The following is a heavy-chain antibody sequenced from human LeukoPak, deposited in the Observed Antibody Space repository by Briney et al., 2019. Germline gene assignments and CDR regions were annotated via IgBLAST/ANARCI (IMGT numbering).Heavy chain of an antibody. CDR2: ISSSSSTI. J-gene: IGHJ3*02. CDR3: AKDATYDVWDAFDI. CDR1: GFTFSSYS. Sequence: GGSLRLSCAASGFTFSSYSMNWVRQAPGKGLEWVSYISSSSSTIYYADSVKGRFTISRDNAKNSLYLQMNSLRAEDTALYYCAKDATYDVWDAFDIWGQGTMVTVSS. V-gene: IGHV3-48*04. D-gene: IGHD3-3*01.